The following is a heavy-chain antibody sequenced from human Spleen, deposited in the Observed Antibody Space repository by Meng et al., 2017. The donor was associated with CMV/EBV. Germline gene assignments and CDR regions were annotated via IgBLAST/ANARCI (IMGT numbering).Heavy chain of an antibody. CDR1: AYTFANYG. CDR2: INPSNGDT. CDR3: ARSPMIMFRGAIPPEADY. D-gene: IGHD3-16*01. J-gene: IGHJ4*02. Sequence: ASVKVSCKASAYTFANYGISWVRQAPGQGLQWMGWINPSNGDTKYAQNVQGRVSMTTDTSTSTAHMELRSLTSDGTAVYYCARSPMIMFRGAIPPEADYWGQGTLVTVSS. V-gene: IGHV1-18*01.